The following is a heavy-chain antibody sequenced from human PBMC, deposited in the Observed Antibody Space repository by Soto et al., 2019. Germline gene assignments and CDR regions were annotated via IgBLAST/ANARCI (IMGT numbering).Heavy chain of an antibody. Sequence: SETLSLTCTVSGDSISSSSYYWSWIRQHPGKGLEWIGYIHYSGNTRYNPSLKSRLTISVDTSKNQFSLMLSSLTAADTAVYFCARARVPYSSTWYRYEYYGMDIWGQGTTVPVSS. J-gene: IGHJ6*02. CDR2: IHYSGNT. D-gene: IGHD6-13*01. CDR1: GDSISSSSYY. CDR3: ARARVPYSSTWYRYEYYGMDI. V-gene: IGHV4-31*03.